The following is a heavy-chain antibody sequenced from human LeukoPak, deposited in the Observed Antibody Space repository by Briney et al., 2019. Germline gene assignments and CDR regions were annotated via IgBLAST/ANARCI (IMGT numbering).Heavy chain of an antibody. CDR1: GFTFSNHD. V-gene: IGHV3-13*01. CDR3: ARDSLVGSGLSTGWVFDY. Sequence: PGGSLRLSCAASGFTFSNHDMHWVRQATGKGVEGVATIGTAGDAYYPGSVKGRLTFSRENAKNKLDLQMNSLRAEGGAGYHFARDSLVGSGLSTGWVFDYWGQGPLVPVSS. J-gene: IGHJ4*02. CDR2: IGTAGDA. D-gene: IGHD6-19*01.